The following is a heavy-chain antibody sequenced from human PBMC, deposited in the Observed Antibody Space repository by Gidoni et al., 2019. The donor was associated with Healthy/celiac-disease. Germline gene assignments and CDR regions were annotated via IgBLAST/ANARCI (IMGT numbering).Heavy chain of an antibody. J-gene: IGHJ3*02. D-gene: IGHD3-22*01. Sequence: EVQLVQSGAEVKKPGESLKISCKGSGYSFTSYWIGWVRQMPGNGLEWMGIIYPGDSDTRYSPSFQGQVTISADKSISTAYLQWSSLKASDTAMYYCARRYYYDSSGYSTVGAFDIWGQGTMVTVSS. CDR1: GYSFTSYW. CDR3: ARRYYYDSSGYSTVGAFDI. CDR2: IYPGDSDT. V-gene: IGHV5-51*01.